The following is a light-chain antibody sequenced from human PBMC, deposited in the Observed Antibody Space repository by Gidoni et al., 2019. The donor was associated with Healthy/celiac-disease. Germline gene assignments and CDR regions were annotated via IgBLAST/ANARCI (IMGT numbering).Light chain of an antibody. CDR1: QSVSSSY. CDR2: GAS. Sequence: EIVLTQSPGTLSLSPGERATLSCRASQSVSSSYLAWYQQKPGQAPRLLIYGASRRAPGIPDRFSGSGAGTDFTLTISRLEPEDFAVYYCQQYGSSPPLTFGGGTKVEIK. J-gene: IGKJ4*01. CDR3: QQYGSSPPLT. V-gene: IGKV3-20*01.